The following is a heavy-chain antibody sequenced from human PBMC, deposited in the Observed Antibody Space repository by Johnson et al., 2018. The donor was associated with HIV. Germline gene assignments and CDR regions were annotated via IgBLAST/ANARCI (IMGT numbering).Heavy chain of an antibody. Sequence: MQLVESGGGVVQPGRSLRLSCAASGFTFSSYGMHWVRQAPGKGLEWVANIKQDGSEKYYVDSVKGRFTISRDNAKNTLYLQMNSLRAEDTAVDYCTTVAESSSSMYALYIWGQGTMVTVSS. J-gene: IGHJ3*02. CDR1: GFTFSSYG. CDR3: TTVAESSSSMYALYI. CDR2: IKQDGSEK. D-gene: IGHD6-6*01. V-gene: IGHV3-7*03.